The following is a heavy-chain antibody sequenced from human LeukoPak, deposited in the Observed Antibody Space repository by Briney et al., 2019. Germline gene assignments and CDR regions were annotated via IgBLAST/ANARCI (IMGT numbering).Heavy chain of an antibody. D-gene: IGHD3-22*01. J-gene: IGHJ4*02. V-gene: IGHV3-23*01. CDR2: ISGSVGTT. CDR3: AKDRQDYYDSSSYPTPFC. CDR1: GFTFSSYA. Sequence: PRGSLRLSCAASGFTFSSYAMSCVRQAPGKGLERGSAISGSVGTTYYADSAKGRFTIPRNNSKTTLYLQKNSLRAEDTAVYYCAKDRQDYYDSSSYPTPFCWGKGTLVSVSS.